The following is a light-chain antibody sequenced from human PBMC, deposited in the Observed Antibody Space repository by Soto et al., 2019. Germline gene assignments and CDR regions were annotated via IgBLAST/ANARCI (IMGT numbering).Light chain of an antibody. CDR2: EVS. J-gene: IGLJ2*01. CDR3: SSYAGSTVV. Sequence: QSALTQPPSASGSPGQSVTISCTGTSSDVGGYNFVSWYQQHPGKAPKLMMYEVSKRPSGVPDRFSGSKSGNTASMTVSGLQADDEADYHCSSYAGSTVVFGGGTKLTVL. CDR1: SSDVGGYNF. V-gene: IGLV2-8*01.